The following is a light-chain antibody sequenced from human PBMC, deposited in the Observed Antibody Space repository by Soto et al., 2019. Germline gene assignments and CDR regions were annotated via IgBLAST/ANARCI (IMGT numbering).Light chain of an antibody. CDR1: QGITNY. J-gene: IGKJ3*01. Sequence: DIQMTQSPSSLSASVGDYITITCRASQGITNYLAWFHQVPGKDPKSLIYAASTLQNGVRPEVSGSGFGTNFTLTLGRLQPEDFGTLYCQQYYAFPFTFGPGTTVDV. V-gene: IGKV1-16*02. CDR3: QQYYAFPFT. CDR2: AAS.